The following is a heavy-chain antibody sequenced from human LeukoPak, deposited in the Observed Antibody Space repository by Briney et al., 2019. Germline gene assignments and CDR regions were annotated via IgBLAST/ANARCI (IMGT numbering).Heavy chain of an antibody. CDR1: GFTFSSYA. Sequence: GGSLRLSCATSGFTFSSYAMSWVRQAPGKGLEWVSAISGSGGFTYYADSVKGRFTISRDNSKNTLYLQMNSLRAEDTAVYYCAKLIYVVVVAARYDCWGQGTLVTVSS. CDR2: ISGSGGFT. CDR3: AKLIYVVVVAARYDC. V-gene: IGHV3-23*01. J-gene: IGHJ4*02. D-gene: IGHD2-15*01.